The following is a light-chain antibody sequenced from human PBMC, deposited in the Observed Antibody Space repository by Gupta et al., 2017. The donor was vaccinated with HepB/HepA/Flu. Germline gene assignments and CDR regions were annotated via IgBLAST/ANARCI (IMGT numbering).Light chain of an antibody. CDR1: NFGSKR. Sequence: SYVLTQPPSVSVAPGGTASIACGGNNFGSKRVHWYQQRPGQAPLLVMYFDSDRPSGIPERFSGSKSGNTATLTITRGEDEEEADYYCQGLDNNGNYVFGSGTKVTVL. CDR3: QGLDNNGNYV. J-gene: IGLJ1*01. CDR2: FDS. V-gene: IGLV3-21*04.